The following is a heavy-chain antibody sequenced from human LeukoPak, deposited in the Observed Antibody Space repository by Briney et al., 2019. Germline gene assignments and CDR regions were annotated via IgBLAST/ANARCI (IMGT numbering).Heavy chain of an antibody. Sequence: SETLSLTCAVYGGSFSGYYWSWIRQPPGKGLEWLGEINHSGRTNYNPSLKSRVTISVDTSKNQFSLKLSSVTAADTAVYYCARGSRKITIFGVVIGGYYFDYWGQGTLVTVSS. CDR1: GGSFSGYY. CDR3: ARGSRKITIFGVVIGGYYFDY. CDR2: INHSGRT. J-gene: IGHJ4*02. V-gene: IGHV4-34*01. D-gene: IGHD3-3*01.